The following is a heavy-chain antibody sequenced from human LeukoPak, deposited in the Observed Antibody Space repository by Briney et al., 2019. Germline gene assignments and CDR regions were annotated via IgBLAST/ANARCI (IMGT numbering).Heavy chain of an antibody. CDR2: ISSSGSTI. V-gene: IGHV3-48*03. D-gene: IGHD3-22*01. CDR3: ARDPGLYYYDSSGVEPTN. J-gene: IGHJ4*02. CDR1: GFTFSSYE. Sequence: GGSLRLSCAASGFTFSSYEMNWVRQAPGKGLEWVSYISSSGSTIYYADSVKGRFTISRDNAKNSLYLQMNSLRAEDTAVYYCARDPGLYYYDSSGVEPTNWGQGTLVTVSS.